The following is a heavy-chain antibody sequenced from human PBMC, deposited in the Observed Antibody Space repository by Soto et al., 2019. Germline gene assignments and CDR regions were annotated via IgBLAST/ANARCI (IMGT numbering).Heavy chain of an antibody. CDR2: INHSGST. D-gene: IGHD3-3*02. CDR1: GGSFSGYY. Sequence: PSETLSLTCAGYGGSFSGYYWGWIRQPPGKGLEWIGEINHSGSTNYNPSLKSRVTISIDTSKNQFFLKLSSVTAAGTAVYYCASHFDLDYWGQGTLVTVSS. J-gene: IGHJ4*02. CDR3: ASHFDLDY. V-gene: IGHV4-34*01.